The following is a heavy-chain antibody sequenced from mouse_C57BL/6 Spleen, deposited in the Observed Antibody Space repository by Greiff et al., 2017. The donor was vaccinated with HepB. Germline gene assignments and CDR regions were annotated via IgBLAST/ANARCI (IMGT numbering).Heavy chain of an antibody. D-gene: IGHD2-5*01. CDR3: AIAYYSNFNWYFDV. Sequence: QVQLKQPGAELVMPGASVKLSCKASGYTFTSYWMHWVKQRPGQGLEWIGEIDPSDSYTNYNQKFKGKSTLTVDKSSSTAYMQLSSLTSEDSAVYYCAIAYYSNFNWYFDVWGTGTTVTVSS. V-gene: IGHV1-69*01. CDR1: GYTFTSYW. CDR2: IDPSDSYT. J-gene: IGHJ1*03.